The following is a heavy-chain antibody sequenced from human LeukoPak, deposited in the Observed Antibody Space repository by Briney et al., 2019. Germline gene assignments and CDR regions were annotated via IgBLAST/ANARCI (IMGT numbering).Heavy chain of an antibody. J-gene: IGHJ4*02. CDR1: GFTFSDYG. D-gene: IGHD6-13*01. V-gene: IGHV3-30*18. Sequence: GGSLRLSCAASGFTFSDYGMPWVRQAPGKGLEWVAVIANDGRDKKYADSVRGRFTISRDNSKNTVYLQMNSLRAEDTAVFYCVKDMKIKAAGYYFDYWGQGTLVTVSS. CDR2: IANDGRDK. CDR3: VKDMKIKAAGYYFDY.